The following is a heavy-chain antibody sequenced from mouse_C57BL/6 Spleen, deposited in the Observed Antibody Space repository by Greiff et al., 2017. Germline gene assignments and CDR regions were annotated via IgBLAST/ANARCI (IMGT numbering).Heavy chain of an antibody. CDR2: IDPSDSYT. Sequence: QVQLQQPGAELVKPGASVKLSCKASGYTFTSYWMQWVKQRPGQGLEWIGEIDPSDSYTNYNQKFKGKATLTVDTSSSTAYMQLSSLTSEDSAVYYCVRRGARVVEGYFVYRGQGTTLTVSS. CDR3: VRRGARVVEGYFVY. J-gene: IGHJ2*01. CDR1: GYTFTSYW. V-gene: IGHV1-50*01. D-gene: IGHD1-1*01.